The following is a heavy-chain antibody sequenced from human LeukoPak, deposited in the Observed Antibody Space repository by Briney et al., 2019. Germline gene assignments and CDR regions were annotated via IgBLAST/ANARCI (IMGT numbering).Heavy chain of an antibody. CDR3: ARGQTEPYSSSWSEYFQH. CDR2: ISGSGGST. V-gene: IGHV3-23*01. J-gene: IGHJ1*01. D-gene: IGHD6-13*01. CDR1: GFTFSSYG. Sequence: GGTLRLSCAASGFTFSSYGMSWVRQAPGKGLEWVSAISGSGGSTYYADSVKGRFTISRDNSKNTLYLQMNSLRAGDTAVYYCARGQTEPYSSSWSEYFQHWGQGTLVTVSS.